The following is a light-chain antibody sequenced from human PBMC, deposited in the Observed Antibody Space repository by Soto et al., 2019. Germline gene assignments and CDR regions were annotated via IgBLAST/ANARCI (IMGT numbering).Light chain of an antibody. V-gene: IGLV2-14*03. Sequence: QCALTQPASVSGSPGRSITISCTGTSSDVGGYNYVFWYQQHPGKAPKLMIYDVSNRPSGVSNRFSGSKSGDTASLTISGLQAEDEADYYCTSYTTSNTYVFGNGTKVTVL. CDR2: DVS. CDR3: TSYTTSNTYV. CDR1: SSDVGGYNY. J-gene: IGLJ1*01.